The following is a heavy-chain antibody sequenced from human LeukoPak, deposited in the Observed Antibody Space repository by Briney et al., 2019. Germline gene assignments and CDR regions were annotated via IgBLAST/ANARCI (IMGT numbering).Heavy chain of an antibody. D-gene: IGHD3-10*02. V-gene: IGHV3-74*01. CDR1: GFTFSSYW. Sequence: GGSLRLSCAASGFTFSSYWMHWVRQAPGKGLVWVSRINSDGSSTSYADSVKGRFTISRDNAKNTLYLQMNGLRAEDTAVYYCARGGFDVPGMDVWGQGTTVTVSS. CDR3: ARGGFDVPGMDV. CDR2: INSDGSST. J-gene: IGHJ6*02.